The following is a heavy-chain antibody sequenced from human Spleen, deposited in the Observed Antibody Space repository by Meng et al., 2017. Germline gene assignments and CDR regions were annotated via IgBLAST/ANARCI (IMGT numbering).Heavy chain of an antibody. V-gene: IGHV4-34*01. J-gene: IGHJ4*02. CDR1: GGSFSGYY. D-gene: IGHD2-15*01. CDR2: INHSGST. Sequence: QVQLQPWGAGLLKPSETLSLTCAVYGGSFSGYYWSWIRQPPGKGLEWIGEINHSGSTNYNPSLKSRVTISVDTSKNQFSLKLSSVTAADTAVYYCARGLVAARGPNLDYWGQGTLVTVSS. CDR3: ARGLVAARGPNLDY.